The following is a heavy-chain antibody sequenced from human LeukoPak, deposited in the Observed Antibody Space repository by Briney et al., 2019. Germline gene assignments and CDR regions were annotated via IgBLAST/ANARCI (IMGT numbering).Heavy chain of an antibody. D-gene: IGHD3-22*01. CDR3: ARKVPNDSSGYYYRGQFDP. V-gene: IGHV1-69*06. J-gene: IGHJ5*02. CDR1: GGTFSSYA. CDR2: IIPIFGTA. Sequence: ASVKVSCKASGGTFSSYAISWVRQARGQGLEWMGGIIPIFGTANYAQKFQGRVTITADKSTSTAYMEQSSLRSEDTAVYYCARKVPNDSSGYYYRGQFDPWGQGTLVTVSS.